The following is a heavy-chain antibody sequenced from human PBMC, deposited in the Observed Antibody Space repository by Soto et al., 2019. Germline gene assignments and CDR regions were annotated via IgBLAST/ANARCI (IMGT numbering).Heavy chain of an antibody. V-gene: IGHV4-39*01. J-gene: IGHJ4*02. Sequence: PSETLSLTCTVSGGSISSSSYYWGWIRQPPGKGLEWIGSIYYSGSTYYNPSLKSRVTISVDTSKNQFSLKLSSVTAADTPVYYCVSHLSADMIAFGGRASGGQGTMGSLS. CDR1: GGSISSSSYY. D-gene: IGHD3-16*01. CDR2: IYYSGST. CDR3: VSHLSADMIAFGGRAS.